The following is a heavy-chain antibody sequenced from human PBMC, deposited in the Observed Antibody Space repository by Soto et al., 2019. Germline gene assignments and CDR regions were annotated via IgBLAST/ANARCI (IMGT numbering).Heavy chain of an antibody. CDR1: GFTFSRYN. Sequence: GGSLRLSCATSGFTFSRYNFNWVRQAPGKGLEWVASFRSGGAFIYYSDSVKGRFTISRDNARNTLYLQMNSLRVEDTAVYYCRVGVADWGQGTRVTVSS. V-gene: IGHV3-21*01. D-gene: IGHD1-26*01. CDR2: FRSGGAFI. CDR3: RVGVAD. J-gene: IGHJ4*02.